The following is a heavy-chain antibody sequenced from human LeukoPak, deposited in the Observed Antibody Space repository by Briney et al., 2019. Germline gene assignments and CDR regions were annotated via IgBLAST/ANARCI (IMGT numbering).Heavy chain of an antibody. CDR3: ARAQHSGRRQYYYMDV. V-gene: IGHV3-21*01. CDR2: ISSSSSNI. J-gene: IGHJ6*03. CDR1: GFTFSSYS. D-gene: IGHD1-14*01. Sequence: GGSLRLSCAASGFTFSSYSMSWVRQAPGKGLELVSSISSSSSNIYYADSVKGRFPISRDNAKNSLYLQMNSLRAEDTAVYSCARAQHSGRRQYYYMDVWGKGTTVTVSS.